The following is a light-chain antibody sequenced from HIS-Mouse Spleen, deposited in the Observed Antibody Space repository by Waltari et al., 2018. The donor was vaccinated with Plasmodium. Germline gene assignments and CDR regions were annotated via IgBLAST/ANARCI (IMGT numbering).Light chain of an antibody. J-gene: IGLJ2*01. V-gene: IGLV2-8*01. CDR2: EVS. CDR3: SSYAGSNNLV. CDR1: RRDVGGYNY. Sequence: QSALTQPPSASGSPGQSVTISCTGTRRDVGGYNYVSWYQQHPGKAPKRMIYEVSKRPSGVPDRFSGSKSGNTASLTVSGLQAEDEADYYCSSYAGSNNLVFGGGTKLTVL.